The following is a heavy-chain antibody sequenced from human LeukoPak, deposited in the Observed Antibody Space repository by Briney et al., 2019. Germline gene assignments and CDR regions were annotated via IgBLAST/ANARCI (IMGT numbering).Heavy chain of an antibody. D-gene: IGHD2-21*02. J-gene: IGHJ6*02. CDR2: INPNSGGT. CDR1: GYTFTGYY. Sequence: ASVKVSCKASGYTFTGYYMHWVRQAPGQGLEWMGWINPNSGGTNYAQKFQGRVTMIRDTSISTAYMELSRLRSDDTAVYYCARVDEHIVVVTAIRYYGMDVWGQGTTVTVSS. V-gene: IGHV1-2*02. CDR3: ARVDEHIVVVTAIRYYGMDV.